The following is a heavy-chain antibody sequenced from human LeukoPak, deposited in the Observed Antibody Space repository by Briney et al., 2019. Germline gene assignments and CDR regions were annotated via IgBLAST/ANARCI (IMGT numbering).Heavy chain of an antibody. CDR2: MNPNSGNT. CDR1: GYTFTSYD. CDR3: ARDVYCSSTSCYTPSWFDP. V-gene: IGHV1-8*01. J-gene: IGHJ5*02. Sequence: ASVKVSCKASGYTFTSYDINWVRQATGQVLEWMGWMNPNSGNTGYAQKFQGRVTMTRNTSISTAYMELSSLRSEDTAVYYCARDVYCSSTSCYTPSWFDPWGQGTLVTVSS. D-gene: IGHD2-2*02.